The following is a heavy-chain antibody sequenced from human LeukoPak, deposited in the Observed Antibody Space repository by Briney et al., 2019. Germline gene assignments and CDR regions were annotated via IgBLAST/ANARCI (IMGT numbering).Heavy chain of an antibody. J-gene: IGHJ4*02. CDR3: ARGRVDCNHGLCTNYFFDS. D-gene: IGHD2-8*01. Sequence: PTQTLPLTCTVSGDSGDSFNNAPFFWNWIRQRPGQGLDWIGHVFSNRHTDYSPSHQCTPPIAVYTSRRRFSLWLDSVTAADTAIYYCARGRVDCNHGLCTNYFFDSWGQGVLVSVSS. V-gene: IGHV4-31*01. CDR1: GDSGDSFNNAPFF. CDR2: VFSNRHT.